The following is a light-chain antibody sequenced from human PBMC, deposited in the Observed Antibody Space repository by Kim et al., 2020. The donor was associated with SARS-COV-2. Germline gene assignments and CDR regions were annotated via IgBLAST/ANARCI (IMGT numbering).Light chain of an antibody. J-gene: IGKJ2*01. CDR2: GVF. CDR3: QQYDNTPHT. CDR1: QTLSSNY. V-gene: IGKV3-20*01. Sequence: LTPGESATPSCRASQTLSSNYLAWYNQKPGQAPRLLVYGVFHRATGVPDRFTGSGSGADFTLTISRLEPEDFAMYYCQQYDNTPHTFGLGTKLEI.